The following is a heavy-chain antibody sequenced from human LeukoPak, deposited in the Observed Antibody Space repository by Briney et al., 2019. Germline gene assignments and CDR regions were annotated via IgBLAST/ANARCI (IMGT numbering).Heavy chain of an antibody. Sequence: ASVKVSCKASGYTFTGYYMHWVRQAPGQGLEWMGWINPNSGGTNYAQKFQGRVTMTRDTSISTAYMELSRLRSDDTAVYYCARDGGGYCSSTSYYSNDAFDIWGQGTMVTVSS. CDR2: INPNSGGT. CDR1: GYTFTGYY. V-gene: IGHV1-2*02. CDR3: ARDGGGYCSSTSYYSNDAFDI. D-gene: IGHD2-2*01. J-gene: IGHJ3*02.